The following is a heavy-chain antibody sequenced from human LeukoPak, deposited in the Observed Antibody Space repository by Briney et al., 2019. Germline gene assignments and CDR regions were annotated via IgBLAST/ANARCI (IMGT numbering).Heavy chain of an antibody. CDR3: ARETITMIVVAPRDAFDI. Sequence: GGSLRLSCTISGYFFPNAWLNWVRQAPGKGLEWVSYISSSGSTIYYADSVKGRFTISRDNAKNSLYLQMNSLRAEDTAVYYCARETITMIVVAPRDAFDIWGQGTMVTVSS. CDR2: ISSSGSTI. J-gene: IGHJ3*02. CDR1: GYFFPNAW. V-gene: IGHV3-48*03. D-gene: IGHD3-22*01.